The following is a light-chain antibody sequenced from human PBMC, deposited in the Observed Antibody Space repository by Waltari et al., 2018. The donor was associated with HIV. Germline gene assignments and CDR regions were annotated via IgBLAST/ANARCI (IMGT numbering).Light chain of an antibody. CDR1: QSLVHTDGNTY. J-gene: IGKJ5*01. Sequence: EIVMMQSPPSSPVIVGQPASISCRSSQSLVHTDGNTYLSWLQQRPGQPPRLLIYKASTRFSGVPDRFSGSGTGRDFTLKITRVEVEDVATYYCMQATQFPLTFGQGTRLEIK. V-gene: IGKV2-24*01. CDR3: MQATQFPLT. CDR2: KAS.